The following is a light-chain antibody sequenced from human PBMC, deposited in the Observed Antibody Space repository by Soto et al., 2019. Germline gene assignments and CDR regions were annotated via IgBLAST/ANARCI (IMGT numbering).Light chain of an antibody. Sequence: QSALTQPPSASGSPGQSVTISCTGTSSDFGGYNYVSWYQQHPGKAPKLVIYEVTKRPSGVPDRFSGSKSGNTASLTVSGLQAEDEADYYWSSYVGSMVFGGGTKLTVL. V-gene: IGLV2-8*01. J-gene: IGLJ2*01. CDR2: EVT. CDR1: SSDFGGYNY. CDR3: SSYVGSMV.